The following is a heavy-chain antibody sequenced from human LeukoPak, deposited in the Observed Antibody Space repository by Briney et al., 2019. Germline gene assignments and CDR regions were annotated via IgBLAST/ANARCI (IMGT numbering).Heavy chain of an antibody. CDR2: IYPGDSDT. CDR3: ARGTGYSSFDY. Sequence: GESLKISCKGSGSRFTSYWIGWVRPLPGKGLEWMGIIYPGDSDTRYSPSFQGQVTISSDKSISTAYLQWSSLKASDTAMYYCARGTGYSSFDYWGQGTLVTVSS. V-gene: IGHV5-51*01. CDR1: GSRFTSYW. J-gene: IGHJ4*02. D-gene: IGHD6-13*01.